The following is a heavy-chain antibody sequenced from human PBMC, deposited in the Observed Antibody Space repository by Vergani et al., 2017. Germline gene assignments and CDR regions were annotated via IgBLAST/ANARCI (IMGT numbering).Heavy chain of an antibody. CDR1: GFTFSSYA. Sequence: EVQLLESGGGLVQPGGSLRLSCAASGFTFSSYAMSWVRQAPGKGLEWVSAIGGSGGSTYYADSVKGRFTISRDNSKNTLYLQMNSLRAEDTAVYYCAKDQHRVVVVPAHSYWGQGTLVTVSS. D-gene: IGHD2-2*01. V-gene: IGHV3-23*01. CDR2: IGGSGGST. CDR3: AKDQHRVVVVPAHSY. J-gene: IGHJ4*02.